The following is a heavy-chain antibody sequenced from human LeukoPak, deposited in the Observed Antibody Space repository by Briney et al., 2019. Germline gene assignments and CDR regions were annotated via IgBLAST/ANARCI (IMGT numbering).Heavy chain of an antibody. J-gene: IGHJ4*02. D-gene: IGHD5-24*01. V-gene: IGHV3-23*03. CDR1: ASTFSRSY. Sequence: GGSLRLSCAASASTFSRSYMGWVRQAPGKGLEWVAGIVGDSSDIYYADSVKGRFTTSRDNSKSTLYLQMDSLRAEDTAIYFCAKDLRRGDGYWDIDYWGRGTLVTVSS. CDR3: AKDLRRGDGYWDIDY. CDR2: IVGDSSDI.